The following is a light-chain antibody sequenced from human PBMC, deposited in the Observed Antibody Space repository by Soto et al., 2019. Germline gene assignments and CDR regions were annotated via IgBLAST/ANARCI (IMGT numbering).Light chain of an antibody. J-gene: IGKJ5*01. CDR1: QDISTH. V-gene: IGKV1-9*01. Sequence: IQLTHSPSSLSASVGDRVTISCRASQDISTHLAWFAQKPGRAPQLLIYAASTLHSGVPSRFSGSGSGTDFTLTISSLQPEDFATYYCRHLNTYPITFGPGTRLEIK. CDR2: AAS. CDR3: RHLNTYPIT.